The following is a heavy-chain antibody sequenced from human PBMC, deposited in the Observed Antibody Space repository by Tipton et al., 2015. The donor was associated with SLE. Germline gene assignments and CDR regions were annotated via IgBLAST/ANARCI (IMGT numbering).Heavy chain of an antibody. D-gene: IGHD6-13*01. J-gene: IGHJ4*02. Sequence: TLSLTCTVSGGSISSHYWSWIRQPPGKGLEWIGYIYYSGSTNYNPSLKSRVTISVDTSKNQFSLKLSSVTAADTAVYYCARHASSSWTPYYFDYWGQGTLVTVSS. CDR2: IYYSGST. CDR3: ARHASSSWTPYYFDY. CDR1: GGSISSHY. V-gene: IGHV4-59*08.